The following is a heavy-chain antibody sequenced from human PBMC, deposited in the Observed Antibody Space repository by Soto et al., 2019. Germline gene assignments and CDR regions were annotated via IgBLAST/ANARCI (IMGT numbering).Heavy chain of an antibody. CDR3: ATSPPREFYWFDP. V-gene: IGHV1-24*01. CDR2: INPEGGET. D-gene: IGHD3-10*01. Sequence: GASVKVSCKASGYTFTSYYMHWVRQAPGKGLEWMGRINPEGGETIYAQKFQGRVTMTEDTSTDTAYMELSSLRSEDTAVYYCATSPPREFYWFDPWGQRTPVTVS. CDR1: GYTFTSYY. J-gene: IGHJ5*02.